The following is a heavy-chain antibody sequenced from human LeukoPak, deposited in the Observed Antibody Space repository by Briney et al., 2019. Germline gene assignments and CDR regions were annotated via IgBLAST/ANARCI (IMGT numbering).Heavy chain of an antibody. CDR1: GGSFSGYY. Sequence: PSETLSLTCAVYGGSFSGYYWSWIRQPPGEGLKWIGEINHSGSTNYNPSLKSRVTISVDTSKNQFSLKLSSVTAADTAVYYCARGLGYYDSSGYYYWGQGTLVTVSS. CDR2: INHSGST. CDR3: ARGLGYYDSSGYYY. V-gene: IGHV4-34*01. D-gene: IGHD3-22*01. J-gene: IGHJ4*02.